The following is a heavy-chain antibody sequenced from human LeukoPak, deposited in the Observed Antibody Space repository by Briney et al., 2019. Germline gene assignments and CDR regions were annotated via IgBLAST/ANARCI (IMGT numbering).Heavy chain of an antibody. CDR2: IYYSGST. CDR3: ASTVGGWFDP. V-gene: IGHV4-59*01. CDR1: GGSISSYY. Sequence: PSETLSFTCTVSGGSISSYYWSWIRQPPGKGLEWIGYIYYSGSTNYNPSLKSRVTISVDTSKNQFSLKLSSVTAADTAVYYCASTVGGWFDPWGQGTLVTVSS. J-gene: IGHJ5*02. D-gene: IGHD1-26*01.